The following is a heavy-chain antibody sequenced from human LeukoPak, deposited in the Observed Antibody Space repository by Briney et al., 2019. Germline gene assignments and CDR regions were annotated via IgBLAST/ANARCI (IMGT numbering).Heavy chain of an antibody. CDR1: GGSISSYY. D-gene: IGHD3-3*01. V-gene: IGHV4-4*07. CDR2: IYTSGST. J-gene: IGHJ6*03. Sequence: SETLSLACTVSGGSISSYYWSWIRQPARKGLEWIGRIYTSGSTNYNPSLKSRVTMSVDTSKNQFSLKLGSVTAADTAVYYCASEERLECSPDYYYYYMDVWGKGTTVTVSS. CDR3: ASEERLECSPDYYYYYMDV.